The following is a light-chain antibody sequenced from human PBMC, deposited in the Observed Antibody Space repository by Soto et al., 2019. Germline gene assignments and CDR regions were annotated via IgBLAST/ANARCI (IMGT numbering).Light chain of an antibody. Sequence: IVLTQSPVTLSVSPGDTATLSCRASQRVSNHFAWYQQKPGQAPRLLIYAASTRAAGVPVRFSGSVSGSDFILTINRLEPEDFAVYYCQQYGSSHTFGQGTRLEIK. CDR1: QRVSNH. CDR3: QQYGSSHT. V-gene: IGKV3-20*01. CDR2: AAS. J-gene: IGKJ5*01.